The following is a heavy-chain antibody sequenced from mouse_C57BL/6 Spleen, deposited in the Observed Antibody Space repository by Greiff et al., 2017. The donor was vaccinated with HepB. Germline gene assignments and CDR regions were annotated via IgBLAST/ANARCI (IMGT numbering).Heavy chain of an antibody. V-gene: IGHV10-1*01. Sequence: EVQLVESGGGLVQPKGSLKLSCAASGFSFNTYAMNWVRQAPGKGLEWVARIRSKSNNYATYYADSVKDRFTISRDDSESMLYLQMNNLKTEDTAMYYCVIGPSDYHYYAMDYWGQGTSVTVSS. CDR3: VIGPSDYHYYAMDY. D-gene: IGHD2-4*01. J-gene: IGHJ4*01. CDR2: IRSKSNNYAT. CDR1: GFSFNTYA.